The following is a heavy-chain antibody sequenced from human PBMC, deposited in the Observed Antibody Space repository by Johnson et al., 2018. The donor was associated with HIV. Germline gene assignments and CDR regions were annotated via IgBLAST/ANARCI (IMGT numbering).Heavy chain of an antibody. CDR2: INWNGGST. V-gene: IGHV3-20*04. J-gene: IGHJ3*02. CDR1: GFTFDDYG. D-gene: IGHD3-10*01. CDR3: ARPLRGVNAFDI. Sequence: VQLVESGGGVVRPGGSLRLSCAASGFTFDDYGMSWVRQAPEQGLEWVSDINWNGGSTGYADSVKGRFTISRDNAKNSLYLHMNSLRAEDTALYYCARPLRGVNAFDIWGQGTMVTVSS.